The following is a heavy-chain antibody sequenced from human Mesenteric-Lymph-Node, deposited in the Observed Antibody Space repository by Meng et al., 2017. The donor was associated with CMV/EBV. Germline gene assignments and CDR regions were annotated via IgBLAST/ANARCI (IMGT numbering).Heavy chain of an antibody. V-gene: IGHV1-69*10. J-gene: IGHJ6*02. Sequence: SVKVSCKASGGTFSSYAISWVRQAPGQGLEWMGGIIPILGIANYAQKFQGRVTITADKSTSTAYMELSSLRSGDTAVYYCARASVDYCSSTSCYTYGMDVWGQGTTVTVSS. CDR2: IIPILGIA. CDR1: GGTFSSYA. D-gene: IGHD2-2*02. CDR3: ARASVDYCSSTSCYTYGMDV.